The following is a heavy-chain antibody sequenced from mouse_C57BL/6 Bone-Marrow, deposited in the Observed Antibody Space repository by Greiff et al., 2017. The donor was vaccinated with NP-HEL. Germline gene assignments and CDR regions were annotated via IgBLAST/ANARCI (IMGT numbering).Heavy chain of an antibody. Sequence: VQLQQSGAELVRPGSSVKMSCKTSGYTFTSYGINWVKQRPGQGLEWIGYIYSGNGYTEYNEKLKGKATLTSDTSYSKAYMQLSSLTSEDSAIYFCAIITTVVDRFAYWGQGTLVTVSA. D-gene: IGHD1-1*01. V-gene: IGHV1-58*01. CDR2: IYSGNGYT. CDR3: AIITTVVDRFAY. CDR1: GYTFTSYG. J-gene: IGHJ3*01.